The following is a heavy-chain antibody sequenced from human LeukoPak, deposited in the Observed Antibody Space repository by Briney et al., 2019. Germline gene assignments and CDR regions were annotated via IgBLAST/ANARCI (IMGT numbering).Heavy chain of an antibody. V-gene: IGHV3-30*02. J-gene: IGHJ3*02. CDR2: IQYDGSNK. CDR1: RFTFSNYG. Sequence: GSLRLSCAASRFTFSNYGMHWVRQAPGKGLEWVAVIQYDGSNKYYADSVKGRFTISRDNSKNTLYLQMNSLRAEDTAMYYCAKLRGSGTYNDALDIWGQGTLVTVSS. D-gene: IGHD1-26*01. CDR3: AKLRGSGTYNDALDI.